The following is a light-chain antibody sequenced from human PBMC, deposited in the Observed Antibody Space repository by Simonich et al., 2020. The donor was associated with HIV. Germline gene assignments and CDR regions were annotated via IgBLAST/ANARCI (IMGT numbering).Light chain of an antibody. V-gene: IGKV1-39*01. J-gene: IGKJ2*01. Sequence: DIQMTQSPSSLSASVGDRVTITCRASHSSRTYLHWYQLKPGKAPKILIYAASSLQSGVPSRFSGSGSGTEFTLTISSLQPEDFATYYCQQSYSIPYTFGQGTKLEIK. CDR2: AAS. CDR3: QQSYSIPYT. CDR1: HSSRTY.